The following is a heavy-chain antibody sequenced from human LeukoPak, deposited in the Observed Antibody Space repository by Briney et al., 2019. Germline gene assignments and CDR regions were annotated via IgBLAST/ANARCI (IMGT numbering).Heavy chain of an antibody. CDR1: GFTFSSYS. J-gene: IGHJ4*02. CDR3: VRPVATSGYLLPLDY. CDR2: ITSSSSYV. V-gene: IGHV3-21*01. D-gene: IGHD3-22*01. Sequence: GGSLGPSCAASGFTFSSYSMNWVRQAPGKGLEWVSSITSSSSYVYYADSVKGRFTISRDNAKNSLYLQMNSLRAEDTAVYYCVRPVATSGYLLPLDYWGQGTLVTVSS.